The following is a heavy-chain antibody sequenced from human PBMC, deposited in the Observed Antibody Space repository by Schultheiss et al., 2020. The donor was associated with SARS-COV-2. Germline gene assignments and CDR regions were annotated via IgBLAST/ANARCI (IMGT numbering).Heavy chain of an antibody. Sequence: SQTLSLTCVVYGGSFSGYYWSWIRQPPGKGLEWIGEINHSGSTNYNPSLKSRVTISVDTSKNQFSLKLSSVTAADTAVYYCARGYYYDSSGYSGYFDYWGQGTLVTVSS. D-gene: IGHD3-22*01. CDR3: ARGYYYDSSGYSGYFDY. V-gene: IGHV4-34*01. CDR1: GGSFSGYY. J-gene: IGHJ4*02. CDR2: INHSGST.